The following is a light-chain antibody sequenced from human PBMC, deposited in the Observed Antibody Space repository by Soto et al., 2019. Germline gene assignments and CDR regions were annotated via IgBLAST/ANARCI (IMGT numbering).Light chain of an antibody. J-gene: IGKJ5*01. V-gene: IGKV1-39*01. CDR2: AAS. Sequence: DIQITQSPSSLSASVGDRVTITCRASQSISSYLNWYQQKPGKAPKLLIYAASSLQSGVPSRFSGSGSGTEFTLTISSLQPDDFATYYCQQSYSTPITFGQGTRLEIK. CDR3: QQSYSTPIT. CDR1: QSISSY.